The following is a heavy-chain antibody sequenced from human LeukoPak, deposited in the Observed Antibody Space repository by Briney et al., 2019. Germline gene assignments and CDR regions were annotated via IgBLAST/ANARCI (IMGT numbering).Heavy chain of an antibody. V-gene: IGHV4-59*11. CDR1: GGSISSHY. Sequence: SETLSLTCTVSGGSISSHYWSWIRQPPGKGLEWIGYIYYSGSTNYNPSLKSRVTISVDTSKNQFSLKLSSVTAADTAVYYCARAGDFWSGYPLDYWGQGTLATVSS. CDR2: IYYSGST. J-gene: IGHJ4*02. D-gene: IGHD3-3*01. CDR3: ARAGDFWSGYPLDY.